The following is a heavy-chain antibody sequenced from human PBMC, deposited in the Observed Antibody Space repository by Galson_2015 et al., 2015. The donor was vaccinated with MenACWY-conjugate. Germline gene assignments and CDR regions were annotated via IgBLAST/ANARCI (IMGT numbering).Heavy chain of an antibody. CDR2: IYYSGST. Sequence: ETLSLTCNVSGGSISSPNYYWGWIRQPPGKGLEWIGSIYYSGSTYYNPSLKSRVTISIDTSKIQFSLKLTSVTAADTAIYYCASLAGQWLENLDYWGQGTLVTVSS. D-gene: IGHD6-19*01. CDR3: ASLAGQWLENLDY. CDR1: GGSISSPNYY. V-gene: IGHV4-39*01. J-gene: IGHJ4*02.